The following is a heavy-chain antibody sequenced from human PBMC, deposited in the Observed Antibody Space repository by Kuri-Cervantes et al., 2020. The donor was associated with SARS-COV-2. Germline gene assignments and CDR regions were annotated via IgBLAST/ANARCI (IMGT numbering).Heavy chain of an antibody. CDR2: ISSSSSYI. V-gene: IGHV3-21*01. D-gene: IGHD6-13*01. Sequence: GESLKISCAASGFTVSSYAMSWVRQAPGKGLEWVSSISSSSSYIYYADSVKGRFTISRDNAKNSLYLQMNSLRAEDTAVYYCARDVAAGRAYYYYMDVWGKGTTVTVSS. CDR1: GFTVSSYA. CDR3: ARDVAAGRAYYYYMDV. J-gene: IGHJ6*03.